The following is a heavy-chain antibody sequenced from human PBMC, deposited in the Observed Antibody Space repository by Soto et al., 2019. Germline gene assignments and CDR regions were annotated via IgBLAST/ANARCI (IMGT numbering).Heavy chain of an antibody. Sequence: QVQLVQSGAEVKKPGSSVKVSCKASGGTFSSYAISWVRQAPGQGLAWMGGIIPIFGTANYAHKFQGRVTITADESTNTTYMELSSLRSEDTAVYYCASSADSSGWYYFKYWGQGTLVAVSS. CDR1: GGTFSSYA. D-gene: IGHD6-19*01. V-gene: IGHV1-69*12. J-gene: IGHJ4*02. CDR2: IIPIFGTA. CDR3: ASSADSSGWYYFKY.